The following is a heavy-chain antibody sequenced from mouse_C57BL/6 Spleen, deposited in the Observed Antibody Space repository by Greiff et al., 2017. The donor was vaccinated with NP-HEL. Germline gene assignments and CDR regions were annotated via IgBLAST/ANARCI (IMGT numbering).Heavy chain of an antibody. Sequence: ESGPGLVKPSQSLSLTCSVTGYSITSGYYWNWIRQFPGNKLEWMGYISYDGSNNYNPSLKNRISITRDTSKNQFFLKLNSVTTEDTATYYCARANWDVDYAMDYWGQGTSVTVSS. J-gene: IGHJ4*01. CDR3: ARANWDVDYAMDY. D-gene: IGHD4-1*01. V-gene: IGHV3-6*01. CDR1: GYSITSGYY. CDR2: ISYDGSN.